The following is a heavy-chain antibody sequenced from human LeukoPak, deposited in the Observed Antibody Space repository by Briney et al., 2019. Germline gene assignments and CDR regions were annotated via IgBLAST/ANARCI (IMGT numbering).Heavy chain of an antibody. D-gene: IGHD6-19*01. CDR3: ARARTGYSSGWYIPGY. CDR2: INPSGGST. V-gene: IGHV1-46*01. Sequence: ASVKVSCKASGCTFTSYYMHWVRQAPGQGLEWMGIINPSGGSTSYAQKFQGRVTMTRDTSTSTVYMELSSLRSEDTAVYYCARARTGYSSGWYIPGYWGQGTLVTVSS. CDR1: GCTFTSYY. J-gene: IGHJ4*02.